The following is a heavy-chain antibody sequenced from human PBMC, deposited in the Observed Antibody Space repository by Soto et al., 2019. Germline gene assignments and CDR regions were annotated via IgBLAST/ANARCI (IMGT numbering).Heavy chain of an antibody. Sequence: GGSLRLSCAASGFTFSSYWMHWVRQAPGKGLVWVSRINSDGSSTSYADSVKGRFTISRDNAKNTLYLQMNSLRAEDTAVYYCAREVASSGWYPMNNWFDPWGQGTLVTVSS. CDR1: GFTFSSYW. CDR3: AREVASSGWYPMNNWFDP. V-gene: IGHV3-74*01. CDR2: INSDGSST. J-gene: IGHJ5*02. D-gene: IGHD6-19*01.